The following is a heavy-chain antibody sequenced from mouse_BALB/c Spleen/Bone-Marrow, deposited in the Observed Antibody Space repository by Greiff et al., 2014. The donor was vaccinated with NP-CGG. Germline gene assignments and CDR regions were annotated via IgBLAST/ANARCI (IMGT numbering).Heavy chain of an antibody. CDR2: IYPGNSDT. V-gene: IGHV1-5*01. J-gene: IGHJ4*01. Sequence: EVQLQQSGTVLARPGASVKMSCKASGYSFTSYWMHWVKQRPGQGLEWIGAIYPGNSDTSYNQKFKGKAKLTAVSSASTAYMELSSLTNEDSAVYYCTRSPTMITTYPGAMDYWGQGTSVTVSA. CDR1: GYSFTSYW. D-gene: IGHD2-4*01. CDR3: TRSPTMITTYPGAMDY.